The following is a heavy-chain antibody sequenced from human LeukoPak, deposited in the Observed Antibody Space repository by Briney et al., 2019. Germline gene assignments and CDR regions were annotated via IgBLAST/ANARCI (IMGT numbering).Heavy chain of an antibody. CDR1: GGSISSGSYY. CDR2: IYTSGST. Sequence: SETLSLTCTVSGGSISSGSYYWSWIRQPAGKGLEWIGRIYTSGSTNYNPSLKSRVTISVDTSKNQFSLKLSSVTAADTAVYYCARGYDFWSAYSYYIDVWGKGTTVTVSS. J-gene: IGHJ6*03. CDR3: ARGYDFWSAYSYYIDV. D-gene: IGHD3-3*01. V-gene: IGHV4-61*02.